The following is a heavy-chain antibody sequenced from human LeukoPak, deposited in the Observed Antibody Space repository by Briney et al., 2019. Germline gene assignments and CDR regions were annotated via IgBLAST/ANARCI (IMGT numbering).Heavy chain of an antibody. Sequence: GGSLRLSCAASGFTFDDYAMHWVRQAPGKGLEWVSGISWNSGSIGYADSVKGRFTISRDNAKKSLYLQMNSLRADDTAVYYCARDGGPFDSWGQGTLVTVSS. V-gene: IGHV3-9*01. CDR2: ISWNSGSI. J-gene: IGHJ4*02. D-gene: IGHD3-16*01. CDR1: GFTFDDYA. CDR3: ARDGGPFDS.